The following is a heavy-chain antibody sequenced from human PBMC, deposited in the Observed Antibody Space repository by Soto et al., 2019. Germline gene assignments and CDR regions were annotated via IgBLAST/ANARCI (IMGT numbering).Heavy chain of an antibody. V-gene: IGHV1-46*03. J-gene: IGHJ4*02. D-gene: IGHD5-12*01. Sequence: ASVKVSCKASGYTFTSYYMHWVRQAPGQGLEWMGIINPSGGSTSYAQKFQGRVTMTRDTPTSTVYMELSSLRSEDTAVYYCARDHSPGPVATTVYYFDYWGQGTLVTVSS. CDR1: GYTFTSYY. CDR2: INPSGGST. CDR3: ARDHSPGPVATTVYYFDY.